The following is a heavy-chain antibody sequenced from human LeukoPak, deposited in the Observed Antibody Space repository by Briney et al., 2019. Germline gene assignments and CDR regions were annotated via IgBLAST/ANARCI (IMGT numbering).Heavy chain of an antibody. CDR3: ARVKDSGSYGYFDY. V-gene: IGHV1-2*02. Sequence: GASVKVSCKASGYTYTGYYMHWVRQAPGQGLEWMGWINPNSGGTNYAQKFQGRVTMTRDTSISTAYMELSRLRSDDTAVYYCARVKDSGSYGYFDYWGQGTLVTVSS. CDR1: GYTYTGYY. D-gene: IGHD1-26*01. J-gene: IGHJ4*02. CDR2: INPNSGGT.